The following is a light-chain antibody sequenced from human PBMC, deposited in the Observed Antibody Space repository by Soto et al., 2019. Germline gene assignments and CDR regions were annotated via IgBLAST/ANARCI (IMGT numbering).Light chain of an antibody. CDR3: QQYNDWPRT. J-gene: IGKJ5*01. CDR2: GSS. V-gene: IGKV3-15*01. CDR1: QLFSSN. Sequence: EIVLTQSPATLSVSQGESVTLSCRASQLFSSNLAWYQRRPGQAPRPLIYGSSTRATGVPARFSGSASGTEFTLTISSLQSEDFGVYYCQQYNDWPRTFGQGTRLEV.